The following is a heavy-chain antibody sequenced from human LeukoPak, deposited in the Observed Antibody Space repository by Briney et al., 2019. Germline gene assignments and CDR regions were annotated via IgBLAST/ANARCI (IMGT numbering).Heavy chain of an antibody. J-gene: IGHJ2*01. CDR1: GGSISSSNW. V-gene: IGHV4-4*02. CDR3: VRAYCGGGNCNEV. D-gene: IGHD2-15*01. CDR2: IVHSGST. Sequence: SGTLSLTCVVSGGSISSSNWWGWVRQSPEKGLEWIGEIVHSGSTDYNPSLKSRVTISVDNSENQFSLKLTSVTAADTAVYYCVRAYCGGGNCNEVRGRGTLVTVSS.